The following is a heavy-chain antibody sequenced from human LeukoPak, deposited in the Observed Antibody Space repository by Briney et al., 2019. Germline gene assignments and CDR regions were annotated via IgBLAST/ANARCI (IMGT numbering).Heavy chain of an antibody. CDR2: IYYSGST. CDR1: GGSIRSSGYY. D-gene: IGHD5-18*01. CDR3: ARRSWIKLWYAFDF. J-gene: IGHJ4*02. Sequence: SETLSLTCTVSGGSIRSSGYYWGWIRQPPGKGLEWIGSIYYSGSTYYNPSLKSRFFISVDTSRHQFSLKLNSVTAADTALYYCARRSWIKLWYAFDFWGQGTLVTVSS. V-gene: IGHV4-39*01.